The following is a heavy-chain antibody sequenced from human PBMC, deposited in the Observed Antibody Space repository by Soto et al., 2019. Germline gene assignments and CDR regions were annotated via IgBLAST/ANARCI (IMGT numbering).Heavy chain of an antibody. J-gene: IGHJ4*02. D-gene: IGHD3-3*01. CDR1: GGSVSSGSYY. V-gene: IGHV4-61*01. CDR2: IYYSGST. Sequence: QVQLQESGPGLVKPSETLSLTCTVSGGSVSSGSYYWSWIRQPPGTGLEWIGYIYYSGSTNYNPALKSRVTISVDTSKNQFSLKLSSVTAADTAVYYCARTPYYDFWSGSDYWGQGTLVTVSS. CDR3: ARTPYYDFWSGSDY.